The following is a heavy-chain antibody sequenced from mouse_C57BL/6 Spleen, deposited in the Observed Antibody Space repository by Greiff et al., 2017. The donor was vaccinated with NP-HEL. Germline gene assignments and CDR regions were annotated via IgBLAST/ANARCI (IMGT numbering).Heavy chain of an antibody. CDR2: IYPGSGST. J-gene: IGHJ4*01. CDR1: GYTFTSYW. Sequence: QVQLQQSGAELVKPGASVKMSCKASGYTFTSYWITWVKQRPGQGLEWIGDIYPGSGSTNYNEKFKSKATLTVDTSSSTAYMQLSSLTSEDSAVYYCARRANWDSYAMDYWGQGTSVTVSS. CDR3: ARRANWDSYAMDY. D-gene: IGHD4-1*01. V-gene: IGHV1-55*01.